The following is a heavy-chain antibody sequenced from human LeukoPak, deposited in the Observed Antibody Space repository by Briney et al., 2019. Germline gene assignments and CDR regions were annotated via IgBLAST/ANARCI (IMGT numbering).Heavy chain of an antibody. V-gene: IGHV3-23*01. Sequence: GGSLRLSCAASGVTFSRYAMSWVRQAPGKGLEWVSAISESGTGTYYADSVKGRFTISRDNSKNTLSLQMNSLRAEDTAVYYCAEDIAQGYTLGSIEQDYWGQGTLVTVSS. CDR1: GVTFSRYA. J-gene: IGHJ4*02. CDR2: ISESGTGT. D-gene: IGHD5-18*01. CDR3: AEDIAQGYTLGSIEQDY.